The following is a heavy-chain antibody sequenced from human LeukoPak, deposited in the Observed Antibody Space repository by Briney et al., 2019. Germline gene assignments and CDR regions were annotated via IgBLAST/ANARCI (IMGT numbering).Heavy chain of an antibody. CDR1: GFTFSSCG. CDR3: ARDKSNTFDY. J-gene: IGHJ4*02. D-gene: IGHD2/OR15-2a*01. CDR2: ISYDGSNK. V-gene: IGHV3-30*03. Sequence: PGRSLRLSCVVSGFTFSSCGMHWVRQAPGKGLEWVAVISYDGSNKYYADSVKGRFTISTDNSKNTLYLQMNSLRAEDTAVYYCARDKSNTFDYWGQGTLVTVSS.